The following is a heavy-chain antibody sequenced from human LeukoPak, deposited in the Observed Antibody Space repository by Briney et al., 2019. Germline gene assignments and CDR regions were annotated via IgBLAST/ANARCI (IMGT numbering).Heavy chain of an antibody. D-gene: IGHD2-8*01. CDR3: ARDHYCTNGVCSYYYYGMDV. V-gene: IGHV1-18*01. Sequence: ASVKVSCKASGHTFTSYGISWVRQAPGQGLEWMGWISAYNGNTNYAQKLQGRVTMTTDTSTSTAYMELRSLRSDDTAVYYCARDHYCTNGVCSYYYYGMDVWGQGTTVTVSS. J-gene: IGHJ6*02. CDR1: GHTFTSYG. CDR2: ISAYNGNT.